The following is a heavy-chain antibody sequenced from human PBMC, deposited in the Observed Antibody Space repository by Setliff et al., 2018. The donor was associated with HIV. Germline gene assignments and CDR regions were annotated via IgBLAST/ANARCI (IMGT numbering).Heavy chain of an antibody. CDR1: GGSISSSSYY. J-gene: IGHJ6*02. D-gene: IGHD1-26*01. CDR3: ARDSPSGTYLSYYYYNMDV. CDR2: FYYSGST. V-gene: IGHV4-39*07. Sequence: SETLSLTCTVSGGSISSSSYYWGWIRQPPGKGLEWIGSFYYSGSTYYNPSLKSRVTISVDTSKNQFSLKLTSVTAADTAVYYCARDSPSGTYLSYYYYNMDVWGQGTSVTVSS.